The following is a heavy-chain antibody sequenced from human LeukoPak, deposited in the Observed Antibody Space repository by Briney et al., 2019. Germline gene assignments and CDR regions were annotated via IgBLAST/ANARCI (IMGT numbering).Heavy chain of an antibody. CDR2: ISGSSSTI. Sequence: PGGSLRLSCAASGFTFSSHTMNWVRQAPGKGLEWVSYISGSSSTIYYADSVKGRFTISRDNAKNSLYLQMNSLRDEDTAVYYCARGLDYGDYYFDYWGQGTLVTVSS. CDR3: ARGLDYGDYYFDY. J-gene: IGHJ4*02. V-gene: IGHV3-48*02. CDR1: GFTFSSHT. D-gene: IGHD4-17*01.